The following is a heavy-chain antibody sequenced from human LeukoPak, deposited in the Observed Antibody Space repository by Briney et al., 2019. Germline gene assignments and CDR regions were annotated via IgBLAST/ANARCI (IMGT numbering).Heavy chain of an antibody. CDR3: AKDGAISSGPPQGMDV. CDR2: IGWYSGSI. Sequence: GRSLRLSCAASGFTFDDYAMHWVRQAPGKGLEGVSGIGWYSGSIGYADSVQGRFTISRDNAKNSLYLQMNSLRAEDTALYYCAKDGAISSGPPQGMDVWGQGTTVTVSS. V-gene: IGHV3-9*01. J-gene: IGHJ6*02. CDR1: GFTFDDYA. D-gene: IGHD6-19*01.